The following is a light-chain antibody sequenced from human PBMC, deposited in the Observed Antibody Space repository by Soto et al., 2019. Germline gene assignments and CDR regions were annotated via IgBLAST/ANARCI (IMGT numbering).Light chain of an antibody. V-gene: IGKV1-39*01. CDR2: AAS. Sequence: DIQMTQSPSSLSASVGDRVAITCRASQSISSYLIWYQQKPGKAPKLLIYAASSLQSGVPSRFSGSGSGTDFTLTISSLQPEYFATYYCQQSYSTPRTFGQGTKLEIK. CDR1: QSISSY. J-gene: IGKJ2*01. CDR3: QQSYSTPRT.